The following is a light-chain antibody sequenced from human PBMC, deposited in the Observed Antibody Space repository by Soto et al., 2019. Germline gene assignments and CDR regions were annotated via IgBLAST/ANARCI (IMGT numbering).Light chain of an antibody. J-gene: IGKJ1*01. CDR3: QEYGNSPTWT. CDR2: GAS. CDR1: QSVSSNY. V-gene: IGKV3-20*01. Sequence: EIVLTQSPGTLSLSPGERATLSCRTSQSVSSNYLAWYQQRPGQAPRLLIYGASSRATGIPDRFSGSGSGTDFTLTISRLEPEDFAVYYCQEYGNSPTWTFGQGTKVDFK.